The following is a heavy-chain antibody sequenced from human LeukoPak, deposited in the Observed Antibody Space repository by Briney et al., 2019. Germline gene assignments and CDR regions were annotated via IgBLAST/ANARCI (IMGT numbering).Heavy chain of an antibody. CDR3: ARETVIASSYDY. CDR1: RGSIRNYY. D-gene: IGHD4-17*01. Sequence: SETLSLTCTVSRGSIRNYYWSWIRQSPGKGLEWIGYIYYSGSTNYNPSLKSRVSISVDTFKNQFSLKLTSVTPADTAVYYCARETVIASSYDYWGQGILVTVSS. V-gene: IGHV4-59*01. CDR2: IYYSGST. J-gene: IGHJ4*02.